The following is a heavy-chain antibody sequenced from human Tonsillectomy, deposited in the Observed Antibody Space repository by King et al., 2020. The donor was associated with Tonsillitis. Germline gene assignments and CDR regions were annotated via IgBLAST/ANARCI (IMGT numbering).Heavy chain of an antibody. CDR1: GGSISSYY. Sequence: QLQESGPGLVKPSETLSLTCTVSGGSISSYYWSWIRQPPGKGLEWIGYMDYLGGTNYNPSLKSRVTISVDTSKNQFSLKLSSVTAADTAVYYCARVELPYNWFDPWGQGTLVTVSS. CDR3: ARVELPYNWFDP. J-gene: IGHJ5*02. V-gene: IGHV4-59*01. CDR2: MDYLGGT. D-gene: IGHD1-7*01.